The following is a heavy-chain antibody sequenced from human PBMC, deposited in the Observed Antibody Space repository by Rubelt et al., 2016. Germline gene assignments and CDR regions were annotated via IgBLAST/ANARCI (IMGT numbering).Heavy chain of an antibody. Sequence: RGLEWMGWISAYNGNTNYAQKFQGRVTMTEDTSTDTAYMELSSLRSEDTAVYYCATDPPLEMATKGVFGYWGQGTLVTVSS. V-gene: IGHV1-18*01. J-gene: IGHJ4*02. D-gene: IGHD5-24*01. CDR2: ISAYNGNT. CDR3: ATDPPLEMATKGVFGY.